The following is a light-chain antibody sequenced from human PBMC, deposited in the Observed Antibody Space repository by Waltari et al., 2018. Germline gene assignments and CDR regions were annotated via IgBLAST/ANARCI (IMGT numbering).Light chain of an antibody. CDR2: DAS. J-gene: IGKJ3*01. Sequence: EIVLTQSPGTLSLSPGERATLSCRASQNIRSNCLAWYQQKPGQAPRPLIYDASTRATGIPDRFSGSGSGTDFTLTISRLEPEDFAVYYCQHYGSSPFIFGPGTKVDIK. CDR1: QNIRSNC. CDR3: QHYGSSPFI. V-gene: IGKV3-20*01.